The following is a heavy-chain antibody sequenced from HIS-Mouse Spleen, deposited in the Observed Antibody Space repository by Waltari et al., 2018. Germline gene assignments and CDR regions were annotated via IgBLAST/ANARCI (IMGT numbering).Heavy chain of an antibody. CDR3: ARDIKAAAC. J-gene: IGHJ4*02. D-gene: IGHD6-13*01. CDR1: GFTVSSNY. V-gene: IGHV3-66*01. Sequence: EVQLVESGGGLVQPGGSLRLSCAASGFTVSSNYRSWVRQAHGKWMGWVSVIYSGGSTYCADSVKGRFTISRDNSKNTLYLQMNSLRAEDTAVYYCARDIKAAACWGQGTLVTVSS. CDR2: IYSGGST.